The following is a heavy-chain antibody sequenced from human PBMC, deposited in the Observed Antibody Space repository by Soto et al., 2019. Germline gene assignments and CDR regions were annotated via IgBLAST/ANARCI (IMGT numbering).Heavy chain of an antibody. Sequence: VESLKISCQGSGYIFTSYWLCLGLEIRVKGLEWMGVIYPGDADTRYSPSFQGQVTISADKSISTAYLQWSSLKASDTAMYYCARYDILTGYYAYYYYGMDVWGQGTTVTVSS. CDR3: ARYDILTGYYAYYYYGMDV. CDR1: GYIFTSYW. D-gene: IGHD3-9*01. V-gene: IGHV5-51*01. J-gene: IGHJ6*02. CDR2: IYPGDADT.